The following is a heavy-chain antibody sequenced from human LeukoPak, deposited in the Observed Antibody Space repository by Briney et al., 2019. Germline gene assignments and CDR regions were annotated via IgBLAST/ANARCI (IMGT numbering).Heavy chain of an antibody. Sequence: SSETLSLTCAVSGGSISSGGYSWSWIRQPPGKGLEWIGYIYHSGSTYYNPSLKSRVTISVDRSKNQFSLKLSSVTAADTAVYYCARLYGSGSYAVFDYWGQGTLVTVSS. CDR2: IYHSGST. V-gene: IGHV4-30-2*01. CDR3: ARLYGSGSYAVFDY. CDR1: GGSISSGGYS. J-gene: IGHJ4*02. D-gene: IGHD3-10*01.